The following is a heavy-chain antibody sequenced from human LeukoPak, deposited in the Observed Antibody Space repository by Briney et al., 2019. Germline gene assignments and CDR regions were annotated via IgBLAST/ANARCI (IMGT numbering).Heavy chain of an antibody. J-gene: IGHJ6*02. D-gene: IGHD3-9*01. CDR1: GFTFSSYW. V-gene: IGHV3-74*01. CDR2: INSDGSTT. CDR3: ARVLTGYWGHYYYYGMDV. Sequence: GGSLRLSCAASGFTFSSYWMHWVRQAPGKGLVWVSRINSDGSTTSYADSVKGRFTISRDNAKNTLYLQMNSLRAEDTAVYYCARVLTGYWGHYYYYGMDVWGQGTTVTVSS.